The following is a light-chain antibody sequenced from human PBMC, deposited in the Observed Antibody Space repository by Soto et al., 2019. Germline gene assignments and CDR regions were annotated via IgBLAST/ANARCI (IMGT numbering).Light chain of an antibody. J-gene: IGKJ5*01. CDR1: QNVRSY. Sequence: EIVFAQSPATRSLSPGERPTVACRARQNVRSYLAGYQHKPGHAPRLRIHDAFSRTTGIPGRFSGSGSGTDCNLTIIILQHEAAGVQYCHQRTNWPTYTLGQGTRLEIK. CDR3: HQRTNWPTYT. CDR2: DAF. V-gene: IGKV3-11*01.